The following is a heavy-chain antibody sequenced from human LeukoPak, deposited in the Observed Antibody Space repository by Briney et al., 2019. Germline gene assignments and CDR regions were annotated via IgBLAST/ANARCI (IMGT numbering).Heavy chain of an antibody. CDR1: GFTFSSYA. CDR2: ISGSGGST. CDR3: SKDRLVVPAAGDWFDP. D-gene: IGHD2-2*01. Sequence: GSLRLSCAASGFTFSSYAMSWVRQAPGKGLEWVSAISGSGGSTCYADSVKGRFTISRDNAKNSLYLQMNSLRAEDTALYYCSKDRLVVPAAGDWFDPWGQGTLVTVSS. J-gene: IGHJ5*02. V-gene: IGHV3-23*01.